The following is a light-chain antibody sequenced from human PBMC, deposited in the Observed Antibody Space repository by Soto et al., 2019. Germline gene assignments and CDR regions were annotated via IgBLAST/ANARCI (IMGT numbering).Light chain of an antibody. J-gene: IGKJ1*01. CDR1: QSVNSNY. Sequence: EIVLTQSPGTLSLSPGDRATLSCRASQSVNSNYLAWYQRKPGQAPRLLIYGASNRATDIPYRFSASGSGTYFTLTITRLEAEDFSVYYCQQYDSTPPTFGQGPNVEVK. V-gene: IGKV3-20*01. CDR2: GAS. CDR3: QQYDSTPPT.